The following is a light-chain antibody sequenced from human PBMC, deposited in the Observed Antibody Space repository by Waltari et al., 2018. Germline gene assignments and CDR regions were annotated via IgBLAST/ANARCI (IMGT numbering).Light chain of an antibody. J-gene: IGLJ3*02. V-gene: IGLV2-14*01. Sequence: QSALTQPASVSGSPGPSITISCTGTSSDVGGYNYVSWYQQHPGKAPKLMIYDVSKRPSGVSNRFSGSKSGNTASLTISGLQAEDEADYYCSSYTSSSTFGVFGGGTKLTVL. CDR3: SSYTSSSTFGV. CDR2: DVS. CDR1: SSDVGGYNY.